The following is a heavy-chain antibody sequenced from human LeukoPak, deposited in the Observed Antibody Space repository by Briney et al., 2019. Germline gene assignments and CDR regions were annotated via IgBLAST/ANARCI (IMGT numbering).Heavy chain of an antibody. Sequence: GGSLRLSCAASGFTFDDYAMHWVRQAPGKGLEWVSGISWNSGSIGYADSVKGRFTISRDNAKNSLYLQMNSLRAEDTALYYCAKDEGRYYYGSGSYYQTYYHYGMDVWGQGTTVTVSS. CDR1: GFTFDDYA. J-gene: IGHJ6*02. V-gene: IGHV3-9*01. D-gene: IGHD3-10*01. CDR3: AKDEGRYYYGSGSYYQTYYHYGMDV. CDR2: ISWNSGSI.